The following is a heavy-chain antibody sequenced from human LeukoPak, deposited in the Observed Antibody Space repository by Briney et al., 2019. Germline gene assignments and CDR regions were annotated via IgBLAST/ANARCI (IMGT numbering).Heavy chain of an antibody. J-gene: IGHJ3*02. CDR3: ARDQGAAVYDAFDI. D-gene: IGHD6-13*01. CDR2: IYSGGST. Sequence: GGSLRLSCAASGFTVSSNYMSWVRQAPGKGLEWVSVIYSGGSTYYADSVKGRFTISRDNSKNTLYLQMNSLRAEDTAVYYCARDQGAAVYDAFDIWGQGTMVTVSS. V-gene: IGHV3-53*05. CDR1: GFTVSSNY.